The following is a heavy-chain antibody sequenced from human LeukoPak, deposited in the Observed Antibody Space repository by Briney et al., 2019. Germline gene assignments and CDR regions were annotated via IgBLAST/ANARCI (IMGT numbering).Heavy chain of an antibody. Sequence: GGSLRLSCAASGFTFSSYPMHWVRQAPGKGLEWVAVISYDGSNKYYADSVKGRFTISRDNSKNTLYLQMNSLRAEDTAVYYCAKDSYYDSSGYPDYWGQGTLVTVSS. J-gene: IGHJ4*02. CDR3: AKDSYYDSSGYPDY. CDR2: ISYDGSNK. V-gene: IGHV3-30*04. CDR1: GFTFSSYP. D-gene: IGHD3-22*01.